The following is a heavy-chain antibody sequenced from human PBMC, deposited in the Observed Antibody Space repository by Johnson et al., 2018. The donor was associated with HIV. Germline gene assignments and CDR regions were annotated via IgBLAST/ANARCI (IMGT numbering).Heavy chain of an antibody. Sequence: QVQLVESGGGVVQPGGSLRLSCAASGFTFSSYGMHWVRQAPGKGLEWVAFIRYDGSNTYYADSVKGRFTISRDNSKNTLYLQMTSLRAEDTAVYYCTKGKIGGGSYSAPDAFDMWGQGTMVTVAS. CDR1: GFTFSSYG. V-gene: IGHV3-30*02. CDR2: IRYDGSNT. J-gene: IGHJ3*02. CDR3: TKGKIGGGSYSAPDAFDM. D-gene: IGHD3-10*01.